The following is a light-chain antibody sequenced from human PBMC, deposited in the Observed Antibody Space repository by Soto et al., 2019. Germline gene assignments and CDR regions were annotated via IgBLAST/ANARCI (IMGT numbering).Light chain of an antibody. CDR1: NIGDKR. V-gene: IGLV3-21*04. J-gene: IGLJ1*01. CDR2: YDR. CDR3: QVWDIMTDNYV. Sequence: SYELTQPPSVSVAPEKTTTITCGGNNIGDKRVHWYRQKPGQAPVLLISYDRDRPSGIPERFSGSNSGNTATLTISRVEVGDEADYYCQVWDIMTDNYVFGGGTKLTVL.